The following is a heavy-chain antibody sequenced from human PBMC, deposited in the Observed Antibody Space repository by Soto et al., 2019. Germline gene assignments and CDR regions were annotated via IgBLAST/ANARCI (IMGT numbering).Heavy chain of an antibody. J-gene: IGHJ4*02. CDR3: AKDGIRGWSDLAY. CDR1: GFIFNNNA. D-gene: IGHD3-22*01. Sequence: QVQLVESGGGVVQPGRSLRLSCAASGFIFNNNAMHWVRQAPGKGLEWVAVILYDGSNKYYAESVKGRFTISRHNSKNTLYLEMNSLRAEDTAVYYCAKDGIRGWSDLAYWGQGTLVTVSS. V-gene: IGHV3-30*18. CDR2: ILYDGSNK.